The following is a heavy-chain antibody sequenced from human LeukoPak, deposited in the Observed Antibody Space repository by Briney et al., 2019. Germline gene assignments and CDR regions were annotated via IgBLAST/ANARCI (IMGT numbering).Heavy chain of an antibody. CDR1: GFTVSSNY. D-gene: IGHD1-1*01. J-gene: IGHJ4*02. Sequence: GGSLRLSCAASGFTVSSNYMSWVRQAPGKGLEWVSVIYSGGSTYYADSVKGRFTISRDNSKNTLCLQMNSLRAEDTAVYYCARHAGVEGDYFDYWGQGTLVTVSS. CDR2: IYSGGST. CDR3: ARHAGVEGDYFDY. V-gene: IGHV3-53*01.